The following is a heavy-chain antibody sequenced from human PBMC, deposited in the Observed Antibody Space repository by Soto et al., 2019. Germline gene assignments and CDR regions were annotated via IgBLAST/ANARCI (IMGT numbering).Heavy chain of an antibody. CDR3: ARPDYGSGSYPEY. CDR2: ISYDGSNK. V-gene: IGHV3-30-3*01. CDR1: GFTFSSYA. Sequence: QVQLVESGRGVVQPGRSLRLSCAASGFTFSSYAMQWVRQAPGKGLEWVAVISYDGSNKYYADSVKGRFTISRDNSKNTLYLQMNSLRAEDTAVYYCARPDYGSGSYPEYWGQGTLVTVSS. J-gene: IGHJ4*02. D-gene: IGHD3-10*01.